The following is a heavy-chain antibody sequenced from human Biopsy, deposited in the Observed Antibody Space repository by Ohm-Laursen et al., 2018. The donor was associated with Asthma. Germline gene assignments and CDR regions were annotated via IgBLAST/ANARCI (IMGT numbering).Heavy chain of an antibody. D-gene: IGHD3-22*01. V-gene: IGHV1-69*02. Sequence: SSVKVSCKISGYILTDLSMHWVRQAPGHGLEWMGTILTKFDITSYAEKFQGRVTITADKSTSTTYMELSRLRSEDTAVYYCARSYDTDSYPVLVLDYWGQGTLVTVSS. CDR3: ARSYDTDSYPVLVLDY. CDR2: ILTKFDIT. J-gene: IGHJ4*02. CDR1: GYILTDLS.